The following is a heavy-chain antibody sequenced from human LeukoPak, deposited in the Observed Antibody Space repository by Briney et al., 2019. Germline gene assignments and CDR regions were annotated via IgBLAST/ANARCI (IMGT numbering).Heavy chain of an antibody. CDR2: IYTSGST. CDR1: GGSISSGSYH. CDR3: ARGVSGWYFDY. D-gene: IGHD6-19*01. Sequence: SETLSLTCTVSGGSISSGSYHWSWIRQTAGKGLEWIGRIYTSGSTNYNPSLRSRVTISVDTSKNQFSLNLSSVTAADTAVYYCARGVSGWYFDYWGQGTLVTVSS. J-gene: IGHJ4*02. V-gene: IGHV4-61*02.